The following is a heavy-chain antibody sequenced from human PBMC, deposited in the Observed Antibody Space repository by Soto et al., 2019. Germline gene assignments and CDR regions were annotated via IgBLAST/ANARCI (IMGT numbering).Heavy chain of an antibody. J-gene: IGHJ6*03. CDR2: ISGSGGST. D-gene: IGHD4-17*01. V-gene: IGHV3-23*01. CDR1: GFTFSSYA. CDR3: AKGPTVTTPPNYYYYCYMDV. Sequence: EVQLLESGGGLVQPGGSLRLSCAASGFTFSSYAMSWVRQAPGKGLEWVSAISGSGGSTYYADSVKGRFTISRDNSKNTLYLPMNSLRAEDTAVYYCAKGPTVTTPPNYYYYCYMDVWGKGTTVTVSS.